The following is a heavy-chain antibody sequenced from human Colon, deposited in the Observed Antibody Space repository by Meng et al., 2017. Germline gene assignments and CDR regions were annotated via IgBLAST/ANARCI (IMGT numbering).Heavy chain of an antibody. D-gene: IGHD1-26*01. CDR3: AKDPDTSAFDI. J-gene: IGHJ3*02. Sequence: ESLKISCAASGFTFSSFAMSWVRQAPGKGLEWVSTISNNGATTYYADSVKGRFTISRDNSKNTLYLQMSSLRVDDTAVYYCAKDPDTSAFDIWGQGTMVTVSS. CDR2: ISNNGATT. CDR1: GFTFSSFA. V-gene: IGHV3-23*01.